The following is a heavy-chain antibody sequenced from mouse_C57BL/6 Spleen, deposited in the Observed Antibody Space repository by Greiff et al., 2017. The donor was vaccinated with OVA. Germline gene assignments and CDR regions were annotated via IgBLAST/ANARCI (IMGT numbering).Heavy chain of an antibody. CDR3: TGYLRRAYYFDY. CDR1: GFTFSNYW. Sequence: EVQVVESGGGLVQPGGSMKLSCVASGFTFSNYWMNWVRQSPEKGLEWVAQIRLKSDNYATHYAESVKGRFTISRDDSKSSVYLQMNNLRAEDTGIYYCTGYLRRAYYFDYWGQGTTLTVSS. V-gene: IGHV6-3*01. J-gene: IGHJ2*01. D-gene: IGHD2-12*01. CDR2: IRLKSDNYAT.